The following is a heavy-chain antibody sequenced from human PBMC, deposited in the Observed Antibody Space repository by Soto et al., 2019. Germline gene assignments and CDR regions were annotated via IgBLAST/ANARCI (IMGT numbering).Heavy chain of an antibody. J-gene: IGHJ5*02. CDR1: GYTFTSYV. CDR3: ARGSIVVVPAAIGAWFDP. CDR2: ISAYNGNT. V-gene: IGHV1-18*01. D-gene: IGHD2-2*01. Sequence: GASVKVSCKASGYTFTSYVISWVRQAPGQGLEWMGWISAYNGNTNYAQKLQGRVTMTTDTSTSTAYMELRSLRSDDTAVYYCARGSIVVVPAAIGAWFDPWGQGTLVTVSS.